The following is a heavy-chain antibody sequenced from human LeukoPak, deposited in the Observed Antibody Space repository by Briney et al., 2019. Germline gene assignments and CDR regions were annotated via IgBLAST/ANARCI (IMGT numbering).Heavy chain of an antibody. CDR3: AREADSSSWCYYYYYGMDV. J-gene: IGHJ6*02. Sequence: GGSLRLSCAASGFTFNSCWMSWVRQTSTKGLEWVANVRPDGVEKLYVDSVKGRFTISRDNSKNTLYLQMNSLRAEDTAVYYCAREADSSSWCYYYYYGMDVWGQGTTVTVSS. CDR2: VRPDGVEK. V-gene: IGHV3-7*01. CDR1: GFTFNSCW. D-gene: IGHD6-13*01.